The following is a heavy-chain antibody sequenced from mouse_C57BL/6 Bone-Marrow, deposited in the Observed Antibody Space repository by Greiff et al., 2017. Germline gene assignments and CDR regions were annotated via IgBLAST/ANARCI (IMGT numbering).Heavy chain of an antibody. CDR1: GFPITSGYY. D-gene: IGHD2-4*01. CDR3: AGASYDYDGFAY. Sequence: KLQESGPGLVKPSQSLFLTCSITGFPITSGYYWIWIRQSPGKPLEWMGYITHSGETFYNPSLQSPISITRETSKNQFFLQLNSVTTEDTAMYYCAGASYDYDGFAYWGQGTLVTVSA. J-gene: IGHJ3*01. CDR2: ITHSGET. V-gene: IGHV12-3*01.